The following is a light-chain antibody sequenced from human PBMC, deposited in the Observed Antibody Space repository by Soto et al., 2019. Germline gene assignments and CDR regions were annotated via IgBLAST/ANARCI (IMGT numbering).Light chain of an antibody. V-gene: IGKV3-20*01. CDR2: SAS. Sequence: EIVLTQSPGTLSLSPGERATLSCRASQSVSSTSLAWYQQKPGQAPRLLIYSASSRATGIPDRFSGSGSGTDYSHTSSILEHEDFAVYYGQQYDRTPYTCDQGTKLEIK. CDR1: QSVSSTS. J-gene: IGKJ2*01. CDR3: QQYDRTPYT.